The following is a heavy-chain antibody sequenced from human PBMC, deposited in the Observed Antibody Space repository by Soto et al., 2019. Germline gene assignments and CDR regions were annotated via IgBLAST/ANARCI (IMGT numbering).Heavy chain of an antibody. CDR3: ATTSSGWYVFDYYYYGMDV. CDR2: IYYSGST. D-gene: IGHD6-19*01. J-gene: IGHJ6*02. CDR1: GGSISSYY. V-gene: IGHV4-59*01. Sequence: ASETLSLTCTVSGGSISSYYWSWIRQPPGKGLEWIGYIYYSGSTNYNPSLKSRVTISVDTSKNQFSLKLSSVTAADTAVYYCATTSSGWYVFDYYYYGMDVWGQGTTVTVSS.